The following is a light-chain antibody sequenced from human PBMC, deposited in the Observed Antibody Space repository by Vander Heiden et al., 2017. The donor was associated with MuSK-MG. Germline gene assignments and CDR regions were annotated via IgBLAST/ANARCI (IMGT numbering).Light chain of an antibody. CDR1: SGDVGGYNY. CDR2: DVN. V-gene: IGLV2-11*01. Sequence: QSALTQPRSVSGSPEQSVTISCTGTSGDVGGYNYVSWYQQHTAKALKLMIYDVNKRPSVVPVRFSGSKSGNTASLTISVPQEEDDADYYYCPDAGSYTVIFGGGTKLTVL. CDR3: CPDAGSYTVI. J-gene: IGLJ2*01.